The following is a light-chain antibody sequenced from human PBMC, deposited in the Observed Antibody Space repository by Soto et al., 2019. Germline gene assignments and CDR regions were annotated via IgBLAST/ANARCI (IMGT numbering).Light chain of an antibody. J-gene: IGKJ1*01. CDR3: QKANNFPWT. CDR1: QSITGW. CDR2: DAS. Sequence: DIQMTQSPSTLSASVGDRVTITCRASQSITGWLAWYQQKPGKAPKLLIYDASSLERGVPSRFSGSGSGTHYTLTISSLQPEDSATYYCQKANNFPWTFGQGTKVDIK. V-gene: IGKV1-5*01.